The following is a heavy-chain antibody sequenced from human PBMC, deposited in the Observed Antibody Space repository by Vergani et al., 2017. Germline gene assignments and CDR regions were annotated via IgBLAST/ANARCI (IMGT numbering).Heavy chain of an antibody. CDR2: IYYSGST. D-gene: IGHD3-16*01. Sequence: QLQLQESGPGLVKPSETLSLTCTVSGGSISSSSYYWGWSRQPPGEGLEWIGRIYYSGSTYYNPSLKGRGTISVDTSKNQFSLKLSSVTAADTAVYYCARDPIVFGGGMDVWGQGTTVTVSS. J-gene: IGHJ6*02. CDR1: GGSISSSSYY. V-gene: IGHV4-39*07. CDR3: ARDPIVFGGGMDV.